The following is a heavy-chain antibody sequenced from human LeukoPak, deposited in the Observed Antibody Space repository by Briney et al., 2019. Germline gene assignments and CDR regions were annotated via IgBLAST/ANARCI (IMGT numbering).Heavy chain of an antibody. J-gene: IGHJ4*02. CDR2: INHSGST. CDR1: GGSCSGFY. Sequence: SETLSLTCAVYGGSCSGFYWTWIRHPPGKGREWIGEINHSGSTNYNPSHKSRVTISVDTSKNQFSLKLNSVTAADTAVYYCARAPGINDGTIDSWGQGTLVTVSS. V-gene: IGHV4-34*01. D-gene: IGHD1-1*01. CDR3: ARAPGINDGTIDS.